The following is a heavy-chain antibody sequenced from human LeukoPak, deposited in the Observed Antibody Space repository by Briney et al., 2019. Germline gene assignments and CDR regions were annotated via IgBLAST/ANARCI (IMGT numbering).Heavy chain of an antibody. V-gene: IGHV3-23*01. CDR2: ISGSGGST. D-gene: IGHD3-22*01. CDR3: AKGYYYDSSGYYSLPYYFDY. CDR1: GFTFSSYG. Sequence: GGSLRLSCAASGFTFSSYGMSWVRQAPGKGLEWVSAISGSGGSTYYADSVKGRFTISRDNSKNTLYLQMNSLRAEDTAVYYCAKGYYYDSSGYYSLPYYFDYWGQGTLVTVSS. J-gene: IGHJ4*02.